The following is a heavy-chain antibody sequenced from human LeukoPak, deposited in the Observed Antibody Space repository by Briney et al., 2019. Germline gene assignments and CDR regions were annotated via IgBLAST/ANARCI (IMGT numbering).Heavy chain of an antibody. V-gene: IGHV1-69*05. CDR1: GGTFSSYA. Sequence: SVKVSCKASGGTFSSYAISWVRQAPGQGLEWMGGIIPIFGTANYAQKFQGRVTITTDESTSTAYMELSSLRSEDTAVYYCVRVRDELQLPYYFEYWGQGTLVTVSS. D-gene: IGHD5-24*01. CDR3: VRVRDELQLPYYFEY. J-gene: IGHJ4*02. CDR2: IIPIFGTA.